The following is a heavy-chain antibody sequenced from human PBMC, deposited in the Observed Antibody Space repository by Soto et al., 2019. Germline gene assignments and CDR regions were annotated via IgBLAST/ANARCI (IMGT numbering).Heavy chain of an antibody. J-gene: IGHJ4*02. CDR3: AHTRPPRVADY. V-gene: IGHV2-5*02. Sequence: QITLKESGPTLVKPTQTLTLTFTFSGISLTTSGVGVGWLRQPPGTPLEWLALIYWDDDNRYSPSLKSRLTITKDTSNNQVVLTITNMDPVDTATYYCAHTRPPRVADYWGQGTMVTVSS. CDR1: GISLTTSGVG. CDR2: IYWDDDN.